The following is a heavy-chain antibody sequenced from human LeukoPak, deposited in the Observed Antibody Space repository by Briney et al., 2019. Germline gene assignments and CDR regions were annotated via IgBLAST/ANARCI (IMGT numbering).Heavy chain of an antibody. V-gene: IGHV3-30*18. J-gene: IGHJ4*02. CDR1: GFTFSSYG. D-gene: IGHD4-17*01. Sequence: GGSLRLSCAASGFTFSSYGMHWVRQAPVKGPEWLPVISYDGSNKYYADSVKGRFTISRDNSKNTLYLQMNSLRAEDTAVYYCAKDPHYGDYVNYFDYWGQGTLVTVSS. CDR3: AKDPHYGDYVNYFDY. CDR2: ISYDGSNK.